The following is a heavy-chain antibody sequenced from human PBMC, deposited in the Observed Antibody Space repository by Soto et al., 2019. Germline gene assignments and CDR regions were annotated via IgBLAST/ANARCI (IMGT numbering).Heavy chain of an antibody. D-gene: IGHD5-18*01. CDR3: ASLDTAMVKTAGY. V-gene: IGHV3-7*01. Sequence: GGSLRLSCAASGFTFSSYAMSWVRQAPGKGLEWVANIKKDGSEKYYVDSVKGRFTISRDNAQKSLYLQMSSLRVEDTAVYYCASLDTAMVKTAGYWGQGTLVTVSS. J-gene: IGHJ4*02. CDR2: IKKDGSEK. CDR1: GFTFSSYA.